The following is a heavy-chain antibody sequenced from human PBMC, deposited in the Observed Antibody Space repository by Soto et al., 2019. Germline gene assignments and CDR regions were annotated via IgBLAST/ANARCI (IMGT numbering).Heavy chain of an antibody. CDR2: IRSKAYGGTT. D-gene: IGHD2-2*01. CDR3: TRPYYQLLTYYYYYGMDG. V-gene: IGHV3-49*03. CDR1: GFTFGDYA. Sequence: LRLSCTASGFTFGDYAMSWFRQAPGKGLECVGFIRSKAYGGTTEYAASVKGRFTISRDDSKSIAYLQMNSLKTEDTAVYYCTRPYYQLLTYYYYYGMDGWGQGTTVTVSS. J-gene: IGHJ6*02.